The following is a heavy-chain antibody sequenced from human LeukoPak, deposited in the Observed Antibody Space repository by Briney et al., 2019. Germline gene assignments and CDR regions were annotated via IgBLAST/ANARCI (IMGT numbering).Heavy chain of an antibody. Sequence: SETLSLTCGVSGGSFSAYYWSWIRQPPGKGLELIGEINHSGRTNYNPSLKSRVTISVDTSKNQFSLNLSSVTAADTAVYYCAREQLGLHYFDYWGQGTLVTVSS. CDR1: GGSFSAYY. V-gene: IGHV4-34*01. CDR2: INHSGRT. CDR3: AREQLGLHYFDY. D-gene: IGHD6-6*01. J-gene: IGHJ4*02.